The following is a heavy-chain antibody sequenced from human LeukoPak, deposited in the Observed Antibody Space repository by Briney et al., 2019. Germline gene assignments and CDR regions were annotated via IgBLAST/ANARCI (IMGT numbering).Heavy chain of an antibody. V-gene: IGHV3-7*03. CDR3: ARGGGLDV. D-gene: IGHD3-16*01. CDR1: GFSFGKYW. Sequence: GGSLRLSCVASGFSFGKYWMSWVRQAPGKGLEWVANIKLDGSEKNYVDSVKGRFTISRDNTKNSLYLQMNSLRAEDTAVFYCARGGGLDVWGQGATVTVSS. CDR2: IKLDGSEK. J-gene: IGHJ6*02.